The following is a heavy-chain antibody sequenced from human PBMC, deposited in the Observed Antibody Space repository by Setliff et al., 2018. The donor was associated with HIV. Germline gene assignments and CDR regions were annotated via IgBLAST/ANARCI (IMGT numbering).Heavy chain of an antibody. J-gene: IGHJ4*02. CDR2: ISGSGGST. V-gene: IGHV3-23*01. D-gene: IGHD2-15*01. Sequence: ETLSLACDVSGFSISSRYYWGWIRQAPGKGLEWVSAISGSGGSTYYADSVKGRFTISRDNSKNTLYLQMNSLRAEDTAVYYCAKDMLYCSGGSCYKGDYWGQGTLVTVSS. CDR1: GFSISSRYY. CDR3: AKDMLYCSGGSCYKGDY.